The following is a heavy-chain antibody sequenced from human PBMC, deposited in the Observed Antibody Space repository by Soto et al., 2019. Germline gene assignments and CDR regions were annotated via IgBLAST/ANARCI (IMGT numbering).Heavy chain of an antibody. CDR1: GYTLIMYY. Sequence: ASVKVSCKASGYTLIMYYIHWMRQAPGQGLEWMGLINPSGGSTTYAQKFQGRVTMTRDTSTSTVYMDLSSLKSEDTAVYYCARSPYSSGYYYAIDYWGQGAQVTVSS. D-gene: IGHD3-22*01. J-gene: IGHJ4*02. CDR2: INPSGGST. V-gene: IGHV1-46*01. CDR3: ARSPYSSGYYYAIDY.